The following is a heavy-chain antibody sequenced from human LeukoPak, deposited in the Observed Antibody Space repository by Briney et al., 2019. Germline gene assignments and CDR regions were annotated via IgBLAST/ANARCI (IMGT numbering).Heavy chain of an antibody. CDR2: ISGSGGST. V-gene: IGHV3-23*01. CDR1: GLTFSNYA. J-gene: IGHJ4*02. CDR3: ARETRGPSDY. Sequence: GGSLRLSCAASGLTFSNYAMSWVRQAPGKGLEWVSVISGSGGSTYYADSVKGRFTISRDNSKNTLYLQMNSLRAEDTAVYYCARETRGPSDYWGQGTLVTVSS. D-gene: IGHD3-10*01.